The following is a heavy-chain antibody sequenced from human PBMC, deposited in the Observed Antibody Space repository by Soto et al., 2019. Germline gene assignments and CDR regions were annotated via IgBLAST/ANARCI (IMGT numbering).Heavy chain of an antibody. CDR1: GFTVRANY. J-gene: IGHJ4*02. CDR2: IYSGGTT. Sequence: EVQLVESGGGLIQPGGSLRLSCEVSGFTVRANYMSWVRQAPGKGLEWVSVIYSGGTTYYADSVKGRFIISRGISKNTLYLQIHILRAEDTAVYYCHGYGYWGQGTLVPVSS. D-gene: IGHD5-12*01. V-gene: IGHV3-53*01. CDR3: HGYGY.